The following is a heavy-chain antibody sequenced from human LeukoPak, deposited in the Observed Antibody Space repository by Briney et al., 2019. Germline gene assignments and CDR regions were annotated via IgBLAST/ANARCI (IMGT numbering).Heavy chain of an antibody. J-gene: IGHJ4*02. D-gene: IGHD6-13*01. CDR1: GFTFSSFA. CDR2: ISGSGSST. CDR3: AKWDSSSWSNY. V-gene: IGHV3-23*01. Sequence: GGSLRLSCAASGFTFSSFAMSWVRQAPGKGLEWVSAISGSGSSTYYADSVKGRFTISRDTSKNTLYLQMNSLRAEDTAVYYCAKWDSSSWSNYWGQGTLVTVSS.